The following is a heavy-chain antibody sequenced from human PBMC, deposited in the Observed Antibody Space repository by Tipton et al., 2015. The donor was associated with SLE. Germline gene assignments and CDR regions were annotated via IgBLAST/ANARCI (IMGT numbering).Heavy chain of an antibody. Sequence: QSGPEVKKPGASVKVSCKASGYTFTGYYMHWVRQAPGQGLKWMGWINPNSGGTNYAQKFQGRVTMTRDTSISTAYMELSRLRSDDTAVYYCASPNPYSGSHDAFDIWGQGTMVTVSS. CDR3: ASPNPYSGSHDAFDI. V-gene: IGHV1-2*02. CDR1: GYTFTGYY. CDR2: INPNSGGT. D-gene: IGHD1-26*01. J-gene: IGHJ3*02.